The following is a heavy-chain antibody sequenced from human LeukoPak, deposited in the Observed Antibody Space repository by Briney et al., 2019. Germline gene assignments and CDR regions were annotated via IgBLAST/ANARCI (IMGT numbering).Heavy chain of an antibody. D-gene: IGHD4-17*01. J-gene: IGHJ4*02. CDR2: ISGSGDST. CDR3: AKDRIARTAVTTFDY. V-gene: IGHV3-23*01. Sequence: GGSLRLSCAASGFTFTSYAMTWVRQAPGKGLEWVSSISGSGDSTYYADSVKGRFTISRDNSKNTLYLQMNSLRAEDTAIYYCAKDRIARTAVTTFDYWGQGTLVTVSS. CDR1: GFTFTSYA.